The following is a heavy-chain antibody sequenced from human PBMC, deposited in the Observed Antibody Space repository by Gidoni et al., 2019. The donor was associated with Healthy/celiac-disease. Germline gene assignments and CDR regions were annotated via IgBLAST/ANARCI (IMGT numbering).Heavy chain of an antibody. CDR3: VYSSGWYGTPFDY. CDR1: GLTVSSNY. D-gene: IGHD6-19*01. V-gene: IGHV3-66*02. CDR2: IYSGGST. J-gene: IGHJ4*02. Sequence: EVQLVESGGGLVQPGGSLRLSCAASGLTVSSNYMSWVRQAPGKGLEWVSVIYSGGSTYYADSVKGRFTISRDNSKNTLYLQMNSLRAEDTAVYYCVYSSGWYGTPFDYWGQGTLVTVSS.